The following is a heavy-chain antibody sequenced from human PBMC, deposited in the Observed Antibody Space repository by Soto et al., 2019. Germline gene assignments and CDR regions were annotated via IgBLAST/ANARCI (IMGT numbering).Heavy chain of an antibody. CDR1: GGSISSYY. D-gene: IGHD6-13*01. V-gene: IGHV4-59*01. J-gene: IGHJ6*02. CDR2: IYYSGST. CDR3: ARECRSGSSCIYYGMDV. Sequence: SETLSLTCTVSGGSISSYYWSWIRQPPGKGLEWIGYIYYSGSTNYNPSLKSRVTISVDTSKNQFSLKLSSVTAADTAVYYCARECRSGSSCIYYGMDVWGQGTTVTVSS.